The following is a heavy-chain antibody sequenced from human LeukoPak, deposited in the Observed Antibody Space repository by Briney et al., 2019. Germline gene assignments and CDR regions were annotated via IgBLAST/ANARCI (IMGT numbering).Heavy chain of an antibody. V-gene: IGHV4-59*08. CDR1: GGSISSYY. CDR2: IYYSGST. D-gene: IGHD5-18*01. Sequence: SETLSLTCTVSGGSISSYYWSWIRQPPGKGLEWIGYIYYSGSTNYNPSLKSRVTISVDTSKNQFSLKLGSVTAADTAVYYCARHRIQLWYPDYWGQGTLVTVSS. J-gene: IGHJ4*02. CDR3: ARHRIQLWYPDY.